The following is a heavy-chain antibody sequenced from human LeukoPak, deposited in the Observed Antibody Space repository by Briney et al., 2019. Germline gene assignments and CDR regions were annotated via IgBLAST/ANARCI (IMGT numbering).Heavy chain of an antibody. Sequence: SVKVSCKVSGGTFSSYAISWVRQAPGQGLEWMGRIIPILGIANYAQKFQGRVTITADKSTSTAYMELSSLRSEDTAVYYCAREPGIFLLAVAEQYYFDYWGQGTLVTVSS. D-gene: IGHD6-19*01. CDR2: IIPILGIA. J-gene: IGHJ4*02. CDR1: GGTFSSYA. V-gene: IGHV1-69*04. CDR3: AREPGIFLLAVAEQYYFDY.